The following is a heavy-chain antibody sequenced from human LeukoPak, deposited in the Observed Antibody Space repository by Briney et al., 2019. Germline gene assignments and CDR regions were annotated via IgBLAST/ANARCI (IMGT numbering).Heavy chain of an antibody. V-gene: IGHV3-30*02. Sequence: PGGSLRLSCAASGFTFSSYSMNWVRQAPGKGLEWVAFIRYDGSNKYYADSVKGRFTISRDNSKNTLYLQMNSLRAEDTAVYYCAKDRVVTVTTGMGPWGQGTLVTVSS. J-gene: IGHJ5*02. CDR1: GFTFSSYS. CDR3: AKDRVVTVTTGMGP. D-gene: IGHD4-17*01. CDR2: IRYDGSNK.